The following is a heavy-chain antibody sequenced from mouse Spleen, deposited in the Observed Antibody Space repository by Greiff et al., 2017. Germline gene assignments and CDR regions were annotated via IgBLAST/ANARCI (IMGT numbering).Heavy chain of an antibody. CDR3: ARGIYYDYPPAY. CDR2: FHPYNDDT. V-gene: IGHV1-47*01. J-gene: IGHJ3*01. CDR1: GYTFTTYP. Sequence: QVQLQQSGAELVKPGASVKMSCKASGYTFTTYPIEWMKQNHGKSLEWIGNFHPYNDDTKYNQKFKDKATLTADKSSSTAYMQLSSLTYEDSAVYYCARGIYYDYPPAYWGQGTLVTVSA. D-gene: IGHD2-4*01.